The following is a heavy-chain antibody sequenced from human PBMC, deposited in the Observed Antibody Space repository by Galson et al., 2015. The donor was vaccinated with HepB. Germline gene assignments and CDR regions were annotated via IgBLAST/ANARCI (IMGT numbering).Heavy chain of an antibody. D-gene: IGHD3-22*01. V-gene: IGHV4-39*01. CDR3: ARVDEWSYDSSCYSDY. Sequence: SETLSLTCTVSGGSISSSSYYWGWLRQPPGTGLEWIGSIYYSGSTYYNPSLKSRVTISVDTSKNQFSLKLSSVTAADTAVYYCARVDEWSYDSSCYSDYWGQGTLVTVSS. CDR1: GGSISSSSYY. CDR2: IYYSGST. J-gene: IGHJ4*02.